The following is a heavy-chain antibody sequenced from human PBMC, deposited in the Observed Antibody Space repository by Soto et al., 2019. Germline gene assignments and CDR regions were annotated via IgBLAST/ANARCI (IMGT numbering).Heavy chain of an antibody. CDR1: GFTFSLYT. Sequence: EVQLVESGGGLVKPGGSLRLSCAASGFTFSLYTMVWVRQAPGTGLEWVSSITSTSTFIYYADSLRGRFTISRDNAKNSLYLHMDSLRAEDTATYFCVRARSTDSRPDYWGRGTLVTVSS. V-gene: IGHV3-21*01. CDR3: VRARSTDSRPDY. CDR2: ITSTSTFI. J-gene: IGHJ4*02. D-gene: IGHD3-22*01.